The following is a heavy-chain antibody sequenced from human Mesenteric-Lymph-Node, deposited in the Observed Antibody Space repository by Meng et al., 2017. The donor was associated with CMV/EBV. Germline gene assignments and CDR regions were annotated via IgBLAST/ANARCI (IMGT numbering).Heavy chain of an antibody. J-gene: IGHJ4*02. V-gene: IGHV4-31*11. CDR1: GGSFSGYS. CDR3: ARTPLY. Sequence: SETLSLTCAVYGGSFSGYSWTWIRQHPGKGLEWIGYIYSSGSAYYNPSLKSRVTISVDTSKNQFSLKLSSVTAADTAFYYCARTPLYWGQGTLVTVSS. CDR2: IYSSGSA. D-gene: IGHD1-14*01.